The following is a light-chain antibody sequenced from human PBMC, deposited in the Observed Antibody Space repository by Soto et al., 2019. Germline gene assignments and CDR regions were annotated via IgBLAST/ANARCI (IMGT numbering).Light chain of an antibody. V-gene: IGLV2-14*01. CDR2: DVS. J-gene: IGLJ1*01. CDR1: SSDVGGYNY. Sequence: QSALTQPASVSGSPGQSITISCTGTSSDVGGYNYVSWYQQHPGKAPKLMIYDVSSRPSGVSNRFSGSKSGNTASLTISGLQAEDEADYHCSSYTSSSSLNYVFGTGTKLTVL. CDR3: SSYTSSSSLNYV.